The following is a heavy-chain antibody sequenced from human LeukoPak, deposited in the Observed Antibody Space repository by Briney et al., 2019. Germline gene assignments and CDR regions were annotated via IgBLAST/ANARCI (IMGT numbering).Heavy chain of an antibody. V-gene: IGHV3-74*01. D-gene: IGHD2-15*01. Sequence: PGGSLRLSCAASGFTFSSYWMHWVRQAPGKGLVWVSRINSDGSSTSYADSVKGRFTISRDNAKNTLYLQMNSLRADDTAVYYCARETYCSGGSCYKGNAFDIWGQGTMVTVSS. J-gene: IGHJ3*02. CDR1: GFTFSSYW. CDR3: ARETYCSGGSCYKGNAFDI. CDR2: INSDGSST.